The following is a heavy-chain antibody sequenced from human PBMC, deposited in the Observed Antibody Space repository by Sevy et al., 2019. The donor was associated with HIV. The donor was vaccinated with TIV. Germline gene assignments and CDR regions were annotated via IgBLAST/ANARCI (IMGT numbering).Heavy chain of an antibody. Sequence: GGSLRLSCAGSGFTFYNYGIHWVRQAPGKGLEWVTMISYDGKNENYADSVKGRFTISRDNSTNTVYLQMNSLRPDDTAIYYCAKDRSGCWSVDYWGQGTLVTVSS. V-gene: IGHV3-30*18. CDR1: GFTFYNYG. D-gene: IGHD6-13*01. J-gene: IGHJ4*02. CDR3: AKDRSGCWSVDY. CDR2: ISYDGKNE.